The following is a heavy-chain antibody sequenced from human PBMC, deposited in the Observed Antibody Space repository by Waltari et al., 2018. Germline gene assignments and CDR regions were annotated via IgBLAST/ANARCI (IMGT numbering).Heavy chain of an antibody. Sequence: QVQLQQWGAGLLKPSETLSLTCAVYGGSFRGYYWSWIRQPPGKGLEWMGEINHRGSTNYNTSLKSRGTISVETSKNQFSLKLSSVTAADTAVYYCAAVSLQYYYYYYGMDVWGQGTTVTVSS. V-gene: IGHV4-34*01. D-gene: IGHD2-15*01. CDR3: AAVSLQYYYYYYGMDV. CDR2: INHRGST. CDR1: GGSFRGYY. J-gene: IGHJ6*02.